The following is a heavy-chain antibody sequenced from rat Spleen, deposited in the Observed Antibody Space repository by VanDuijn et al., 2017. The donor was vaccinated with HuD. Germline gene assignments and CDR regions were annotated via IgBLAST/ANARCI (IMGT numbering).Heavy chain of an antibody. Sequence: QVQLKESGPGLVQPSQTLSLTCTVSGLSLTSNSVSWIRQPPGKGLEWRGVIWSGGSTDYNSALKSRLSITRDTSKSQVFLKMNSLQTEDTAMYFCARFGYYDGSYYLYFDYWGQGVMVTVSS. CDR1: GLSLTSNS. CDR3: ARFGYYDGSYYLYFDY. J-gene: IGHJ2*01. D-gene: IGHD1-12*02. V-gene: IGHV2-47*01. CDR2: IWSGGST.